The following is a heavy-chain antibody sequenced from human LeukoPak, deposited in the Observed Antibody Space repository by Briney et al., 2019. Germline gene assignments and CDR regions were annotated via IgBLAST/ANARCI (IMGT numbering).Heavy chain of an antibody. J-gene: IGHJ4*02. D-gene: IGHD6-13*01. CDR2: IYPGDSDT. CDR3: ARSAAAAGTTWDY. V-gene: IGHV5-51*01. CDR1: GYSFTSYW. Sequence: GESLKISCQGSGYSFTSYWIGWVRQMPGKGLEWMGIIYPGDSDTRYSPSFQGQVTISADKSISTAYLQWSSLKASDTAMYYCARSAAAAGTTWDYWGQGTLVTVSS.